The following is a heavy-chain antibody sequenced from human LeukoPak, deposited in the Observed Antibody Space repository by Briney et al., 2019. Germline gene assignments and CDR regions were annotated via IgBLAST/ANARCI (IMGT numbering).Heavy chain of an antibody. CDR3: AREDCSGGSCYVFDY. CDR2: INPSGGST. V-gene: IGHV1-46*01. Sequence: SVNVSCKASGYTFADYYIHWVRPAPGQGLEWMGIINPSGGSTSYAQKFQGRVTMTRDTSTSTVYMELSSLRSENTAVYYCAREDCSGGSCYVFDYWGQGTLVTVSS. CDR1: GYTFADYY. J-gene: IGHJ4*02. D-gene: IGHD2-15*01.